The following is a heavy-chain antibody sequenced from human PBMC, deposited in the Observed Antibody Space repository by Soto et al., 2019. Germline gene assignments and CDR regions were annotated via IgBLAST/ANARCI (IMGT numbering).Heavy chain of an antibody. CDR1: GGSISSSNW. J-gene: IGHJ6*02. D-gene: IGHD6-19*01. Sequence: PSETLSLTCAVSGGSISSSNWWSWVRQPPGKGLEWIGEIYHSGSTNYNPSLKSRVTISVDKSKNQFSLKLSSVTAADTAVYYCARSSGWYYYYYSMDVWGQGTTVTVSS. CDR2: IYHSGST. V-gene: IGHV4-4*02. CDR3: ARSSGWYYYYYSMDV.